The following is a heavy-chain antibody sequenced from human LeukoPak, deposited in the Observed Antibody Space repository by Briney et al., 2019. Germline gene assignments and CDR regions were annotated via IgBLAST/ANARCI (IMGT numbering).Heavy chain of an antibody. D-gene: IGHD6-19*01. V-gene: IGHV4-34*01. CDR2: INHSGST. J-gene: IGHJ6*03. CDR3: ARRMRYSSGWYNYYYMDV. CDR1: GGSFSGYY. Sequence: RPSETLSLTCAVYGGSFSGYYWSWIRQPPGKGLEWIGEINHSGSTNYNPSLKSRVTISVDTSKNQFSLKLSSVTAADTAVYYCARRMRYSSGWYNYYYMDVWGKGTTVTISS.